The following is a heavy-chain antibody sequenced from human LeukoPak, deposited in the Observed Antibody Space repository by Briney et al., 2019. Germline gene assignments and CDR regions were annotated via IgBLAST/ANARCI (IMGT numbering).Heavy chain of an antibody. CDR1: GYTFTSFY. V-gene: IGHV1-46*01. D-gene: IGHD6-13*01. Sequence: ASVKVSCKASGYTFTSFYMHWVRQAPGQGPEWMGIINPSGGSTSYAQKFQGRVTMTRDTSTSTVYMELSSLRSEDTAVYYCARDQGLADRRSSSWYGGLAGDYWGQGTLVTVSS. CDR2: INPSGGST. J-gene: IGHJ4*02. CDR3: ARDQGLADRRSSSWYGGLAGDY.